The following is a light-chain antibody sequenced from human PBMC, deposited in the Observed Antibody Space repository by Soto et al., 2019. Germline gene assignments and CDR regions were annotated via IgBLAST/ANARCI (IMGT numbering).Light chain of an antibody. CDR3: HQRQSWPRT. J-gene: IGKJ1*01. Sequence: IVMTQSPATLSVSPGERVTLSCTTSQSVSSHVAWYQQKPGQAPRLLLYGASTRATGVPARFSGSGGGTDFTLTISSLEPEDFAVYYCHQRQSWPRTFGQGTKVDIK. CDR1: QSVSSH. CDR2: GAS. V-gene: IGKV3-15*01.